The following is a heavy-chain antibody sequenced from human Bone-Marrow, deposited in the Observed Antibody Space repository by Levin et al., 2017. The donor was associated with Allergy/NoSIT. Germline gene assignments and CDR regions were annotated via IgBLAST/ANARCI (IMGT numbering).Heavy chain of an antibody. D-gene: IGHD2-21*01. CDR2: IKSKADGGTA. Sequence: KAGGSLRLSCAASGFTFNIAWMNWVRQAPGKGLEWVGRIKSKADGGTADYAAPVKDRFIISRDDSKNTLYLQMDSLKTEDTAVYYCTPTTNLGKTWGDNWGQGTLVTVSS. J-gene: IGHJ4*02. CDR1: GFTFNIAW. CDR3: TPTTNLGKTWGDN. V-gene: IGHV3-15*01.